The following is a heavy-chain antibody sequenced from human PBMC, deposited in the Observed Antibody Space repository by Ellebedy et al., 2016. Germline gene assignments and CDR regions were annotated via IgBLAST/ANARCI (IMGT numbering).Heavy chain of an antibody. J-gene: IGHJ4*02. CDR2: INLDGSAI. CDR3: ARDNYGSIDH. Sequence: GESLKISCAASGFSFSSHGMHWVRQAPGKGLVGVSQINLDGSAIMHADSVKGRFTISRDDARNKLYLQMDNLRAEDTALYYCARDNYGSIDHWGQGTVVTVSS. D-gene: IGHD3-16*01. CDR1: GFSFSSHG. V-gene: IGHV3-74*03.